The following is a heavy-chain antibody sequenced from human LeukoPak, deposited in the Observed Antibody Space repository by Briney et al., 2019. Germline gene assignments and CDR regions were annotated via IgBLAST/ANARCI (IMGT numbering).Heavy chain of an antibody. J-gene: IGHJ6*04. D-gene: IGHD2-2*02. CDR2: INWNGGST. Sequence: PGGSLRLSCAASGFTFDDYGMSWVRQAPGKGLEWVSGINWNGGSTGYADSVKGRFTISRDNAKNSLYLQMNSLRAEDTALYYCARRDIVVVPAAIFGAFDIWGKGTTVTVSS. CDR1: GFTFDDYG. V-gene: IGHV3-20*04. CDR3: ARRDIVVVPAAIFGAFDI.